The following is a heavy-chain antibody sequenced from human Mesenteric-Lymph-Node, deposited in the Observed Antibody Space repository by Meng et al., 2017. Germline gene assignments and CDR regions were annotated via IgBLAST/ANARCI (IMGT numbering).Heavy chain of an antibody. Sequence: GESLKISCAASGFTVSINYMSWVRQAPGKGLEWVSVIYSGGSTYYADSVKGRFTISRHNSKNTLYLQMNSLRAEDTAVYYCAILVEVALVGATKGVNDAFDIWGQGTMVTVSS. D-gene: IGHD1-26*01. CDR1: GFTVSINY. J-gene: IGHJ3*02. V-gene: IGHV3-53*04. CDR2: IYSGGST. CDR3: AILVEVALVGATKGVNDAFDI.